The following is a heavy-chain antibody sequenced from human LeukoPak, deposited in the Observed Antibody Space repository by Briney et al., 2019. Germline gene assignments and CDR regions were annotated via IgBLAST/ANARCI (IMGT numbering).Heavy chain of an antibody. J-gene: IGHJ6*03. CDR2: INHSGST. D-gene: IGHD1-7*01. V-gene: IGHV4-34*01. CDR1: GGSFSGYY. Sequence: PSETLSLTCAVYGGSFSGYYWSWIRQPPGKGLEWIGEINHSGSTKYKSSLKNRVTMSIDTSKNQFSLKLSSVTAADTAAYYCARVAGGRELRYYYYYMDVWGKGTTVTVSS. CDR3: ARVAGGRELRYYYYYMDV.